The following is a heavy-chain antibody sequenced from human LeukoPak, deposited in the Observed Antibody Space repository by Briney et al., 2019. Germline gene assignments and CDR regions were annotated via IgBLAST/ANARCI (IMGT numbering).Heavy chain of an antibody. Sequence: GRSLRLSCAASGLTFSGSAISWVRQAPGKGLEWVSLISGSGNSTYYADSVKGRFTISRDNSKNTLYLQMNSLRAEDTAVYYCAKVLVLVSANRYYFDYWGQGTLVTVSS. CDR3: AKVLVLVSANRYYFDY. J-gene: IGHJ4*02. D-gene: IGHD2-15*01. CDR2: ISGSGNST. V-gene: IGHV3-23*01. CDR1: GLTFSGSA.